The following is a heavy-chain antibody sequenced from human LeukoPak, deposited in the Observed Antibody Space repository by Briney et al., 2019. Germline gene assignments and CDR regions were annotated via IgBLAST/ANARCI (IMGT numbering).Heavy chain of an antibody. J-gene: IGHJ4*02. D-gene: IGHD6-19*01. CDR1: GFTFSSYW. CDR3: ARLGEQWLVLDY. Sequence: GGSLRLSGAASGFTFSSYWMSWVRQAPGEGLEWVANIKQDGSEKYYVDSVKGRFTISRDNAKNSLYLQMNSLRAEDTAVYYCARLGEQWLVLDYWGQGTLVTVSS. CDR2: IKQDGSEK. V-gene: IGHV3-7*03.